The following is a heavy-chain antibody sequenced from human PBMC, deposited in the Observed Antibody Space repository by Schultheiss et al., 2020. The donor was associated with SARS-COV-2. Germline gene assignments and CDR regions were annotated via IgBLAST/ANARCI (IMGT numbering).Heavy chain of an antibody. CDR3: AKDQRSYAP. CDR1: GFTFSTYG. V-gene: IGHV3-23*01. D-gene: IGHD2-2*01. Sequence: GGSLRLSCAASGFTFSTYGMNWVRQAPGKGLEWVSSISGSGVSTYYADSVKGRFTISRDNSENTLYLQMNSLRAEDTAVYYCAKDQRSYAPWGQGTLVTVSS. CDR2: ISGSGVST. J-gene: IGHJ5*02.